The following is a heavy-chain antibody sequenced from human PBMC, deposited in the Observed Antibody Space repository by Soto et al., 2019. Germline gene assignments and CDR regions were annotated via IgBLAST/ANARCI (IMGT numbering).Heavy chain of an antibody. CDR3: AMGRGVTAWAPRWFDY. CDR2: INPSGGST. V-gene: IGHV1-46*03. CDR1: GYTFTSYY. J-gene: IGHJ4*02. Sequence: ASVKVSCKASGYTFTSYYMHWVRQAPGQGLEWMGIINPSGGSTSYAQKFQGRVTMTRDTSTSTVYMELSSLRSEDTAVYYCAMGRGVTAWAPRWFDYWGQGTLVTVSS. D-gene: IGHD3-10*01.